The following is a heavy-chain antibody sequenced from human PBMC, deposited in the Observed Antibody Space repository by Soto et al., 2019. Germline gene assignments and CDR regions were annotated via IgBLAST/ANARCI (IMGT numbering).Heavy chain of an antibody. D-gene: IGHD1-26*01. V-gene: IGHV3-33*01. CDR3: ARDGSVGWELLSAFDI. J-gene: IGHJ3*02. Sequence: GGSLRLSCAASGFTFSSYGMHWVRQAPGKGLEWVAVIWYDGSNKYYADSVKGRFTISRDNSKNTLYLQMNSLRAEDTAVYYCARDGSVGWELLSAFDIWGQGTMVTVSS. CDR1: GFTFSSYG. CDR2: IWYDGSNK.